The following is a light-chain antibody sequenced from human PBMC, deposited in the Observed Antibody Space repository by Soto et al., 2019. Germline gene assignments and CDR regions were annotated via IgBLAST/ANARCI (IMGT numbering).Light chain of an antibody. CDR1: QSISSS. V-gene: IGKV1-5*03. CDR2: KAS. Sequence: DLQVAHSPSTLSASVGDRVTITCRXSQSISSSSALYQQKRGKAPKLLIYKASSLERGGPSRFSGSGSVTEFTRTISSLQTDDFATYYGQQYNSYSWTFGQGTKVDIK. CDR3: QQYNSYSWT. J-gene: IGKJ1*01.